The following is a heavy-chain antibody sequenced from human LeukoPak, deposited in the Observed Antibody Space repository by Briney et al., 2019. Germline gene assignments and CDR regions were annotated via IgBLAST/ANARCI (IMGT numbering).Heavy chain of an antibody. Sequence: GSXRLSCAASGFTXSXXGMHWVRQAPGXGLXWVAFVRSDGDIKYYADSVKGRFTISRDNSRTTLYLQMNSLRAEDTAVYHCAKDLPAAYFDYWGQGTLVTVSS. J-gene: IGHJ4*02. D-gene: IGHD2-2*01. CDR2: VRSDGDIK. CDR3: AKDLPAAYFDY. CDR1: GFTXSXXG. V-gene: IGHV3-30*02.